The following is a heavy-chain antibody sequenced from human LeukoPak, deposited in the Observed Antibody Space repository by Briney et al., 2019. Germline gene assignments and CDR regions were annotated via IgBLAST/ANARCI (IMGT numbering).Heavy chain of an antibody. CDR3: ARLGSAWFDP. CDR2: IFYSGRT. V-gene: IGHV4-39*01. Sequence: KPSETLSLTCTVSGGSITSSSYSWDWIRQPPGKGLEWIGSIFYSGRTNYNPSLETRVAISVDMSNNQFSLRLSSVTAADMAVYYCARLGSAWFDPWGPGTLVTVSS. CDR1: GGSITSSSYS. J-gene: IGHJ5*02.